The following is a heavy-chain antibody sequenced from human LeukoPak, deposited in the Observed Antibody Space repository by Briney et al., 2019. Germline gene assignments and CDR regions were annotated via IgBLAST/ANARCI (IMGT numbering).Heavy chain of an antibody. CDR3: GRGLEKARPGGFDY. CDR2: INHSGST. V-gene: IGHV4-34*01. Sequence: SETLSLTCAVYGGSFSGYYWSWIRQPPGKGLEWIGEINHSGSTNYNPSLKSRVTISVDTSKNQFFLKLSSVTTADTAVFYWGRGLEKARPGGFDYWGKGTLVTVSS. D-gene: IGHD3-3*01. J-gene: IGHJ4*02. CDR1: GGSFSGYY.